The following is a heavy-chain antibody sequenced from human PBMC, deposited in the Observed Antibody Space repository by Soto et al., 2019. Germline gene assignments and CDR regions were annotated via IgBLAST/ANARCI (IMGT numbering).Heavy chain of an antibody. CDR1: GFTFGSHA. Sequence: EVQLLESGGGLVQPGGSLRLSCAASGFTFGSHAMSWVRQAPGKGLEWLATITGTGGSTYYADSVKGRFTISRDNSKNTLYLQMNSLRAEDTAVYYCAKRIYNSGWLRGPFDYWGQGTLVTVAS. CDR3: AKRIYNSGWLRGPFDY. V-gene: IGHV3-23*01. CDR2: ITGTGGST. J-gene: IGHJ4*02. D-gene: IGHD6-19*01.